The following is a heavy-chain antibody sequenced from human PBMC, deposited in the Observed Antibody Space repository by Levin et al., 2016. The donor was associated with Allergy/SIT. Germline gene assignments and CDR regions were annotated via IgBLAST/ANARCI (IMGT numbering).Heavy chain of an antibody. V-gene: IGHV1-2*02. CDR2: INPNSGAT. CDR3: ARTGYCSVGNCYEVDC. Sequence: ASVKVSCKASGYSFTDYYIHWVRQAPGQGLEWMGWINPNSGATKYAQQFQGRVTMTRDTSSNSAYMEVSRLRSDDTAVYYCARTGYCSVGNCYEVDCWGQGTLVTVSS. D-gene: IGHD2-15*01. CDR1: GYSFTDYY. J-gene: IGHJ4*02.